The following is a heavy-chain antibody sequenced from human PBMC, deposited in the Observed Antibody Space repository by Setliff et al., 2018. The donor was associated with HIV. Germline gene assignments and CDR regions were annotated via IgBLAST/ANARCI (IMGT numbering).Heavy chain of an antibody. V-gene: IGHV3-23*01. J-gene: IGHJ4*02. D-gene: IGHD2-15*01. Sequence: GSLRLSCAASGFTFSSYVMNWVRQAPGKGLEWVSGITDRGDKTYYADSVKGRFTISRDNSNNTLYLQMHGLRADDTAVYYCARGDCSGGKCYYVPDYFDYWGQGALVTVSS. CDR2: ITDRGDKT. CDR1: GFTFSSYV. CDR3: ARGDCSGGKCYYVPDYFDY.